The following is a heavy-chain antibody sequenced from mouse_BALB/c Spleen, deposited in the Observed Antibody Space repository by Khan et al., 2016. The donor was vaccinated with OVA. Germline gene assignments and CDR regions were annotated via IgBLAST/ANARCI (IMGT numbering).Heavy chain of an antibody. D-gene: IGHD3-1*01. CDR2: ISSLAYNF. CDR3: ARGGTGGFAY. Sequence: EVELVESGGGLVQPGGSRKLSCAASGFTFSDYGMAWIRQGPGKGPEWITFISSLAYNFYYGDTVTGRFTSSRENAKNTLYLEMNSLRSEDTAMYYCARGGTGGFAYWGQGTLVTVSA. J-gene: IGHJ3*01. V-gene: IGHV5-15*02. CDR1: GFTFSDYG.